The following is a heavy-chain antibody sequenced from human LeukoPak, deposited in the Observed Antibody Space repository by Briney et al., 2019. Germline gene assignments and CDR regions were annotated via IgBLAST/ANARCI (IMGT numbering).Heavy chain of an antibody. CDR2: IYSGGST. V-gene: IGHV3-66*01. J-gene: IGHJ4*02. CDR3: ARYFVGFGFFDY. Sequence: GGSLRLSCAASGFTLSNHYMGGVRQAPGKGLEWVSVIYSGGSTYYADSVKGRFTISRDNSKNTLLLQMNSLRDEDTAVYYGARYFVGFGFFDYWGQGTLVTVSS. D-gene: IGHD5-18*01. CDR1: GFTLSNHY.